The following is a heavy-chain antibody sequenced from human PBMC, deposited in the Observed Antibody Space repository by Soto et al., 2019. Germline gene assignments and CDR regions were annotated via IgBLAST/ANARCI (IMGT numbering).Heavy chain of an antibody. CDR1: VDSISSYY. CDR3: ARDPINGSIDY. CDR2: IYSSGST. V-gene: IGHV4-4*07. J-gene: IGHJ4*02. Sequence: SETLSLTCTVSVDSISSYYCTWIRQPAGKGLEWIGRIYSSGSTNYNPSLKSRVTMSVDTSKNQFSLKLSSVTAADTAVYYCARDPINGSIDYWGQGTLVTSPQ. D-gene: IGHD2-21*01.